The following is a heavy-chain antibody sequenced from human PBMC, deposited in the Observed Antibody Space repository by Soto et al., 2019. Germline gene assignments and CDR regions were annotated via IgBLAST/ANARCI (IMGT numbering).Heavy chain of an antibody. CDR2: IIPIFGTA. J-gene: IGHJ5*02. Sequence: QVQLVQSGAEVKKPGSSVKVSCKASGGTFSSYAISWVRQAPRQGLEWMGGIIPIFGTANYAQKFQGRVTMTADESTSTAYMELSSLRSEDTAVYYCARETYSSSWYDGNWFDPWGQGTLVTVSS. CDR1: GGTFSSYA. V-gene: IGHV1-69*01. CDR3: ARETYSSSWYDGNWFDP. D-gene: IGHD6-13*01.